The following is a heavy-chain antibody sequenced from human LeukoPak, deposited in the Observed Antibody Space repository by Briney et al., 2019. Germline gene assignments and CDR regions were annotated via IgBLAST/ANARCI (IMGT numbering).Heavy chain of an antibody. D-gene: IGHD6-19*01. V-gene: IGHV3-23*01. Sequence: GGSLRLSCTASGLTFTYYAMTWVRQAPGKGLEWVSLISGSGGSAKYADSVKGRFTISRDNSKNTLFLQMSSLRAEDTAIYYCAKVGSGGWHAMDVWGRGTSVTVS. CDR1: GLTFTYYA. CDR2: ISGSGGSA. J-gene: IGHJ6*02. CDR3: AKVGSGGWHAMDV.